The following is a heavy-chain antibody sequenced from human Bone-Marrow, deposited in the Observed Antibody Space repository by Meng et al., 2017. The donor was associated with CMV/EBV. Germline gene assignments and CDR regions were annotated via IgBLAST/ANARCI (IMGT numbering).Heavy chain of an antibody. CDR3: ARGTGYYYYYGMDV. J-gene: IGHJ6*02. CDR1: GYTFTSYD. D-gene: IGHD3-9*01. V-gene: IGHV1-8*01. CDR2: MNPNSGNT. Sequence: ASVKVSCKASGYTFTSYDINWVRQATGQGLEWMGWMNPNSGNTGYAQKFQGRVTMTRNTSISTAYMELGSLRSEDTAVYYCARGTGYYYYYGMDVWGQGSTVTVSS.